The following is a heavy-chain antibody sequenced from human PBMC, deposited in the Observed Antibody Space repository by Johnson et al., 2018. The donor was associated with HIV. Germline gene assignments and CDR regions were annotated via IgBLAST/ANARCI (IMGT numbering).Heavy chain of an antibody. Sequence: MQLVESGGRVVRPGGSLRLSCAASGFTFEDYGMSWVREAPGKGLEWVSGINWNGGSTGYVDSVKGRFTISRDNAKNSLYLQMNSLRAEDTALYYCARAVLVGATNADAFDIWGQGTMVTVSS. J-gene: IGHJ3*02. CDR1: GFTFEDYG. D-gene: IGHD1-26*01. V-gene: IGHV3-20*04. CDR2: INWNGGST. CDR3: ARAVLVGATNADAFDI.